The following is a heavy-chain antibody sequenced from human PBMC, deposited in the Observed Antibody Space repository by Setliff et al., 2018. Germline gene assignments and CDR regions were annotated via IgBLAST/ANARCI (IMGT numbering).Heavy chain of an antibody. Sequence: SETLSLTCSVSGGSISSYYWSWIRQPPGKGLEWIGNIHTSGTNYNPSLKSRVSISLDTSKSQFSLRLSSLTAADTAVYYCARHRRDSSGNYFVGLYYFDYWGQGTPVTV. V-gene: IGHV4-59*08. CDR1: GGSISSYY. D-gene: IGHD3-22*01. J-gene: IGHJ4*02. CDR2: IHTSGT. CDR3: ARHRRDSSGNYFVGLYYFDY.